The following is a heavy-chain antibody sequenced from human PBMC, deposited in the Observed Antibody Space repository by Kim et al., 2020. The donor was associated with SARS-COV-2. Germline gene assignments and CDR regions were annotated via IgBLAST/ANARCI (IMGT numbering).Heavy chain of an antibody. CDR1: GFSFRNCG. D-gene: IGHD2-8*02. CDR2: ISAGGADT. J-gene: IGHJ6*02. V-gene: IGHV3-23*01. CDR3: KVSVWCDMDV. Sequence: GGSLRLSCAASGFSFRNCGMTWVRQAPGKGLEWVSTISAGGADTYYADFVKGRFIISRDNSNNTLHLQMNSLRAEDTALYYCKVSVWCDMDVWGQGTTVTVSS.